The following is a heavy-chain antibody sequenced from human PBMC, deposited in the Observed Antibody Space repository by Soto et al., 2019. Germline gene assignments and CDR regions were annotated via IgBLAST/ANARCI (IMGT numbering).Heavy chain of an antibody. CDR1: GGSISSGGYY. CDR3: ARVSGHYLSDQPRTFDY. D-gene: IGHD3-3*01. Sequence: QVQLQESGPGLVKPSQTLSLTCTVSGGSISSGGYYWSWIRQHPGKGLEWIGYIYYSGSTYYNPSLKSRVTISGDTSKNQFSLKLSSVTAADTAVYYCARVSGHYLSDQPRTFDYWGQGTLVTVSS. V-gene: IGHV4-31*03. CDR2: IYYSGST. J-gene: IGHJ4*02.